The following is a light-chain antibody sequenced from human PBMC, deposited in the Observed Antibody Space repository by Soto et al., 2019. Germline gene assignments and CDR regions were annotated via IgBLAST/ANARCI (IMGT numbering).Light chain of an antibody. V-gene: IGKV3-15*01. Sequence: EIVMTQSPATLSVSPGERATLSCRASQRISSNLAWYQHKTGQAPRLLINAASTRATGIPARFGGSGSETEFTLTISSLQSEDFAVYDCQHYNNWPPYTFGQGTRLEIK. J-gene: IGKJ2*01. CDR2: AAS. CDR1: QRISSN. CDR3: QHYNNWPPYT.